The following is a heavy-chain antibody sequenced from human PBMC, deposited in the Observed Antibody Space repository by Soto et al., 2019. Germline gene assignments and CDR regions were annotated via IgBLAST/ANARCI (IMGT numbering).Heavy chain of an antibody. Sequence: GGSLRLSCVASGLPFSTSAMNWVRQAPGKGLEWVSIISATSDAAYYAESVKGRFTSSRDNSKNTLYLQMNSLRPEDTAVYYCGKYSGSYPVYNGMNVWGQGTTVTVSS. V-gene: IGHV3-23*01. D-gene: IGHD1-26*01. J-gene: IGHJ6*02. CDR2: ISATSDAA. CDR3: GKYSGSYPVYNGMNV. CDR1: GLPFSTSA.